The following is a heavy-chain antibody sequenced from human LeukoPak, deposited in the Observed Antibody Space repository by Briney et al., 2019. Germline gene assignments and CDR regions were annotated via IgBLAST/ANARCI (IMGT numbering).Heavy chain of an antibody. Sequence: ASVKVSCKASGYTFTGYYMHWVRQAPGQGLEWMGRINPNSGGTNYAQKFQGRVTMTRDTSISTAYMEPSRLRSDDTAVYYCARQTMVAATRVVNWFDPWGQGTLVTVSS. J-gene: IGHJ5*02. CDR3: ARQTMVAATRVVNWFDP. CDR2: INPNSGGT. CDR1: GYTFTGYY. V-gene: IGHV1-2*06. D-gene: IGHD2-15*01.